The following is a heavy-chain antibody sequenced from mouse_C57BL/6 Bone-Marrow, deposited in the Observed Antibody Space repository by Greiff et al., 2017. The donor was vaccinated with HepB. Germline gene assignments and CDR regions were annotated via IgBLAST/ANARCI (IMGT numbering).Heavy chain of an antibody. D-gene: IGHD2-3*01. CDR2: IDPSDSET. CDR3: AMRWTDYFDY. CDR1: GYTFTSYW. V-gene: IGHV1-52*01. J-gene: IGHJ2*01. Sequence: VQLQQPGAELVRPGSSVKLSCKASGYTFTSYWMHWVKQRPIQGLEWIGNIDPSDSETHYNQKFKDKVTLTVDKSSSTAYMQLSSLTSEDSAVYYCAMRWTDYFDYWGQGTTLTVSS.